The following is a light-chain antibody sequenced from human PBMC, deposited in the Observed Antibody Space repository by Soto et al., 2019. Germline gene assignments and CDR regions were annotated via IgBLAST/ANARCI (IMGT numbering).Light chain of an antibody. CDR1: QSVSSN. CDR2: GAS. Sequence: EIVMPQPPATLSVSPGVGATVSCRASQSVSSNLAWYQQKPGQAPRLLIYGASTRATGIPARFSGSGSGTEFTLTISSLQSEDFAVYYCQQYDKWPPSNTFGQGTKVDIK. V-gene: IGKV3-15*01. CDR3: QQYDKWPPSNT. J-gene: IGKJ2*01.